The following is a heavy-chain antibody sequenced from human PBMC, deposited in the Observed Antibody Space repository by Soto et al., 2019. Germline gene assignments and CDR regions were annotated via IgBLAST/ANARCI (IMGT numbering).Heavy chain of an antibody. CDR1: GFTFSSYA. CDR2: ISGSGGST. J-gene: IGHJ4*02. Sequence: GGSLRLSCAASGFTFSSYAMSWVRQAPGKGLEWVSAISGSGGSTYYADSVKGRFTISRDNSKNTLYLQMNSLRAEDTAVYYCAKDLISSSSGASFDYWGQGTLGTVSS. CDR3: AKDLISSSSGASFDY. D-gene: IGHD6-6*01. V-gene: IGHV3-23*01.